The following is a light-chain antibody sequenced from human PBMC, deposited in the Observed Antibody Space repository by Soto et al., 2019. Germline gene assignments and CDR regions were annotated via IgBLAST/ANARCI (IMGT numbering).Light chain of an antibody. Sequence: QSVLTQPPSASGTPGQRVTISCSGSSSNIGSNYVYWYQQVPGTAPKLLIYRNDQRPSGVPDRFSGSKSGTSASLAISGLRSEDDADYYCATWDDSLSGVVFGGGTKVTVL. CDR1: SSNIGSNY. CDR2: RND. CDR3: ATWDDSLSGVV. V-gene: IGLV1-47*01. J-gene: IGLJ2*01.